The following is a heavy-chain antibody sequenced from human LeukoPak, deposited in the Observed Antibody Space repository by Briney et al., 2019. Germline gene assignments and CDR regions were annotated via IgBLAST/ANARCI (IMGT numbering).Heavy chain of an antibody. V-gene: IGHV3-23*01. Sequence: TGGSLRLSCAASGFTFSSYAMSWVRQAPGTGLEWVSAISGSGGSTYYADSVKGRFTISRDNSKNTLYLQMNSLRAEDTAVYYCAKPDRAIAAPGYWGQGTLVTVSS. J-gene: IGHJ4*02. CDR2: ISGSGGST. D-gene: IGHD6-6*01. CDR3: AKPDRAIAAPGY. CDR1: GFTFSSYA.